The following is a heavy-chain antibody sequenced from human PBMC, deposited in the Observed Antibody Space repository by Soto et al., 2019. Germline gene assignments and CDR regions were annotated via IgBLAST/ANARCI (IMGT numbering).Heavy chain of an antibody. CDR1: GGSISSRGYY. V-gene: IGHV4-39*01. J-gene: IGHJ5*02. Sequence: QLQLQESGPGLVKPSETLSLTCTVSGGSISSRGYYWGWIRQPPGKGLEWIGTIYYSGSTYYNPSLKSRDTISVETSKTQSSLKLSSLTAADTAVYYCATSNWFDPWGQGTLVTVSS. CDR3: ATSNWFDP. CDR2: IYYSGST.